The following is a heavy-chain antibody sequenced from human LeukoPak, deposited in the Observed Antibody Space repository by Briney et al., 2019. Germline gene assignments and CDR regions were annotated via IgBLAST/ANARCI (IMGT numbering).Heavy chain of an antibody. CDR1: GGSISSSSYY. CDR3: ARDEEFYGSGSYGY. J-gene: IGHJ4*02. D-gene: IGHD3-10*01. V-gene: IGHV4-39*07. CDR2: IYYSGST. Sequence: SETLSLTCTVSGGSISSSSYYWGWIRQPPGKGLEWIGSIYYSGSTYYNPSLKSRVTISVDTSKNQFSLKLSSVTAADTAVYYCARDEEFYGSGSYGYWGQGTLVTVSS.